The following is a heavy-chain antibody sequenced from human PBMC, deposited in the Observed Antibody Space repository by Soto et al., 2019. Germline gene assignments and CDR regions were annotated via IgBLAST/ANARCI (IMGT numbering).Heavy chain of an antibody. CDR1: GGTFSSYA. CDR2: IIPIFGTA. V-gene: IGHV1-69*13. CDR3: ARGNYYDSSGYLRYYGMDV. J-gene: IGHJ6*04. D-gene: IGHD3-22*01. Sequence: ASVKVSCKASGGTFSSYAISWVRQAPGQGLEWMGGIIPIFGTANYAQKFQGRVTITADESTSTAYMELSSLRSEDTAVYYCARGNYYDSSGYLRYYGMDVWGEETRVTVAS.